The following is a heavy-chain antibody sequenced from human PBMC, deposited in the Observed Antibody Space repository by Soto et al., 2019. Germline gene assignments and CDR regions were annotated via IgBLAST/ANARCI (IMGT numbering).Heavy chain of an antibody. J-gene: IGHJ4*02. CDR2: IYYNGNT. V-gene: IGHV4-59*11. Sequence: SSETLSLTCTVPGGSISNHYWSWIRQPPGKGLEWIGYIYYNGNTNYNPSLKSRVTMSVDTSKNQISLKLSSVTAADTAVYYCARANWYSEYWGQGTLVTVSS. CDR3: ARANWYSEY. D-gene: IGHD7-27*01. CDR1: GGSISNHY.